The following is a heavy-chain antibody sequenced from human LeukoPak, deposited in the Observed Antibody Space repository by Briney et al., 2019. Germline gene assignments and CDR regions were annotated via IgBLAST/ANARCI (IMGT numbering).Heavy chain of an antibody. J-gene: IGHJ4*02. V-gene: IGHV5-51*01. CDR3: ARLSGGFDY. D-gene: IGHD7-27*01. CDR1: GYTFTTYW. CDR2: IYPSDSDT. Sequence: GESLKISCKGSGYTFTTYWIAWVRHVPGKGLEWMGVIYPSDSDTRYSPSFHGQVTISADKSISTAYLQWSSLRASDTAMYYCARLSGGFDYWGQGTLVTVSS.